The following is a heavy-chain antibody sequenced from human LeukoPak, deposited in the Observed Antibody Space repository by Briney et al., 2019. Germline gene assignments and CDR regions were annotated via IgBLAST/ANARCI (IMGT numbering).Heavy chain of an antibody. Sequence: GGSLRLSCPASGFTFDDYGMSWVRQAPGKGLEWVSGINWNGGSTGYADSVKGRFTISRDNAKNSLYLQMNSLRAEDTALYHCARLGSGVPPYYYAMDVWGQGTTVTVSS. CDR2: INWNGGST. CDR3: ARLGSGVPPYYYAMDV. D-gene: IGHD2-15*01. J-gene: IGHJ6*02. V-gene: IGHV3-20*01. CDR1: GFTFDDYG.